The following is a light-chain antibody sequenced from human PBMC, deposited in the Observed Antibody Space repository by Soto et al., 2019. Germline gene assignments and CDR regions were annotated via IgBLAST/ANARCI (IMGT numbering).Light chain of an antibody. CDR2: DVS. CDR1: SSDVGTYNY. J-gene: IGLJ1*01. Sequence: QSALTQPRSVSGSPGQSVTISCTGTSSDVGTYNYVSWYQQHPGKAPKVMIYDVSERPSGVPDRFSGSKSGNTASLTISGLQAEDVADYYCCSYAGSPRYVFGTGTKVTVL. CDR3: CSYAGSPRYV. V-gene: IGLV2-11*01.